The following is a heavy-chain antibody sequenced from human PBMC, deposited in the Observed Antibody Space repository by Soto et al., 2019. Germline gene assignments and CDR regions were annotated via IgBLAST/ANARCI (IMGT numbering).Heavy chain of an antibody. J-gene: IGHJ4*02. Sequence: GGSLRLSCTGSGFTFSSSTMTWVRQGPGKGLEWVSSISSSSSYIYFADSLKGRFTISRDNAKNSLYLQMNSPRAEDTAVYYCARDIGEMSAVWGQGTQVTVSS. CDR2: ISSSSSYI. CDR3: ARDIGEMSAV. D-gene: IGHD3-10*01. V-gene: IGHV3-21*06. CDR1: GFTFSSST.